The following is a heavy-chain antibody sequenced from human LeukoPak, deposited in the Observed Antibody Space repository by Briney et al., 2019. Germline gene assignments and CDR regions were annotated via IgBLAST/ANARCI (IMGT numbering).Heavy chain of an antibody. Sequence: GASVKVSCKASGYTFAGYYMHWVRQAPGQGLEWMGWINPNSGGTNYAQKFQGRVTMTRDTSVTTAYMELSSLRSEDSAVYYCARGRQFFRPWGQGTLVTVSS. CDR1: GYTFAGYY. J-gene: IGHJ5*02. CDR3: ARGRQFFRP. V-gene: IGHV1-2*02. D-gene: IGHD2/OR15-2a*01. CDR2: INPNSGGT.